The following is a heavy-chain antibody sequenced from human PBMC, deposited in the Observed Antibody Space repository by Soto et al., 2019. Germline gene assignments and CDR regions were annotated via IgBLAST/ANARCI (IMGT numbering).Heavy chain of an antibody. Sequence: EVQLVESGGGLVQPGRSLRLSRAASGFTFDDYAMHWVRQAPGKGLEWVSGISWNSGSIGYADSVKGRFTISRDNAKNSLYLQMNSLRAEDTALYYCAKDFAAISHYYFDYWGQGTLVTVSS. CDR2: ISWNSGSI. D-gene: IGHD2-2*01. J-gene: IGHJ4*02. CDR3: AKDFAAISHYYFDY. CDR1: GFTFDDYA. V-gene: IGHV3-9*01.